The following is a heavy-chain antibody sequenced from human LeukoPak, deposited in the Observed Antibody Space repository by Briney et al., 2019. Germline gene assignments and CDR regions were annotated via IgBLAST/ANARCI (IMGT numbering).Heavy chain of an antibody. CDR1: GFTFSIYT. J-gene: IGHJ5*02. D-gene: IGHD1-26*01. Sequence: GGSLRLSCAASGFTFSIYTMNWVRQVPGKGLEWISYISTNSGTIWYADSVKGRFSISRDNAKNSLFLHMNSLRAEDTAVYYCVRDLTIVGVAQVHHWGQGTLVTVSS. V-gene: IGHV3-48*01. CDR3: VRDLTIVGVAQVHH. CDR2: ISTNSGTI.